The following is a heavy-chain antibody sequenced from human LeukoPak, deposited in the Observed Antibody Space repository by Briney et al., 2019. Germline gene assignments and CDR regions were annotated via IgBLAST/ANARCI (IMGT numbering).Heavy chain of an antibody. D-gene: IGHD1-26*01. CDR2: ISSSSGTM. J-gene: IGHJ3*02. CDR1: GFTFSSYS. Sequence: GGSLRLSCAASGFTFSSYSMNWVGQDPGKGREWTSYISSSSGTMIYSDSVKGRFTISRDNARNSLFLPMSSLRAEDTAVYFCARGGNYYNKAFDIWGRGTMVTVSS. CDR3: ARGGNYYNKAFDI. V-gene: IGHV3-48*01.